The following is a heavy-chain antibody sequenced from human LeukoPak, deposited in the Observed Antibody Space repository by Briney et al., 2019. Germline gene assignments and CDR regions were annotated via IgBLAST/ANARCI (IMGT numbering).Heavy chain of an antibody. Sequence: GGSLRLSCAASGFTFNYYAMSWVRQAPGKGLEWVSGISDNEGSTYYTDSVKGRSTTSRDNTKNTVYLQMNNLRPDDTAVYFCARHDSFIPYWGQGTLVTVSS. CDR1: GFTFNYYA. V-gene: IGHV3-23*01. CDR2: ISDNEGST. CDR3: ARHDSFIPY. D-gene: IGHD5-18*01. J-gene: IGHJ4*02.